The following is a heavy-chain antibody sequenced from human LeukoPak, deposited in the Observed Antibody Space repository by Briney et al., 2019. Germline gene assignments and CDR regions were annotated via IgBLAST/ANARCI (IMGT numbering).Heavy chain of an antibody. CDR1: GGSMSSYY. J-gene: IGHJ4*02. Sequence: SETLSLTCTVSGGSMSSYYWSWIRQPPGKGLEWIGYIYYSGSTNYNPSLKSRVTISVDTSKNQFSLKLSSVTAADTAVYYCARGRDTAMDNYYFDYWGQGTLVTVSS. V-gene: IGHV4-59*01. D-gene: IGHD5-18*01. CDR2: IYYSGST. CDR3: ARGRDTAMDNYYFDY.